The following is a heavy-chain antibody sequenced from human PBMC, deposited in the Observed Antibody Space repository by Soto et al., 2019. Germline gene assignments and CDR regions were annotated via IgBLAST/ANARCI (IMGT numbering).Heavy chain of an antibody. CDR2: IRRKGITHAT. V-gene: IGHV3-73*02. Sequence: EVQRVESGGGLVQPGGSLKLSCAASGFTFSDSAIHWVRQAPGKGLEWVGRIRRKGITHATEYSASLGGTFTISRNDAKNSAFLQMHRLKTEEAADYYGTTDWKTIFYYGGLDVWGPGTTFTVS. CDR3: TTDWKTIFYYGGLDV. CDR1: GFTFSDSA. J-gene: IGHJ6*02. D-gene: IGHD3-22*01.